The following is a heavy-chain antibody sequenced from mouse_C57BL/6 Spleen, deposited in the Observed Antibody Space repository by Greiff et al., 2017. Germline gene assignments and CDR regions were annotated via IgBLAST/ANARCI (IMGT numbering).Heavy chain of an antibody. D-gene: IGHD2-2*01. J-gene: IGHJ3*01. V-gene: IGHV1-15*01. CDR3: TTGGYARFAY. CDR2: IDPETGGT. Sequence: QVQLKQSGAELVRPGASVTLSCKASGYTFTDYEMHWVKQTPVHGLEWIGAIDPETGGTAYNQKFKGKAILTADKSSSTAYMELRSLTSEDSAVYYCTTGGYARFAYWGQGTLVTVSA. CDR1: GYTFTDYE.